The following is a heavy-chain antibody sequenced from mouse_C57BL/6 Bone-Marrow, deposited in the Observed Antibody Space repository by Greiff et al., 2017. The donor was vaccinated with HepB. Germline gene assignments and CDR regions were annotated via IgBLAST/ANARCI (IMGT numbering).Heavy chain of an antibody. J-gene: IGHJ2*01. CDR2: IDPSDSYT. CDR3: ALYYYGSSRDY. Sequence: VQLQQPGAELVKPGASVKLSCKASGYTFTSYWMQWVKQRPGQGLEWIGEIDPSDSYTNYNQKFKGKATLTVDTSSNTAYLQLSSLTSEDTAIYYCALYYYGSSRDYWGQGTTLTVSS. V-gene: IGHV1-50*01. CDR1: GYTFTSYW. D-gene: IGHD1-1*01.